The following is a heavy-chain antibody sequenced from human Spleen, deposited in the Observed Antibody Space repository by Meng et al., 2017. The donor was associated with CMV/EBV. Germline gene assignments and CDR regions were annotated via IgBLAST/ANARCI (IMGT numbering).Heavy chain of an antibody. CDR3: ARTYGSGRMDV. J-gene: IGHJ6*02. CDR1: GLTFSGYY. V-gene: IGHV3-74*01. Sequence: GGSLRLSCAASGLTFSGYYMHWVRQAPGKGLMWVSRINSDGSSANYADSVKGRFTISRDNAKNTLYLQISGLRAEDTAVYYCARTYGSGRMDVWGQGTTVTVSS. D-gene: IGHD3-10*01. CDR2: INSDGSSA.